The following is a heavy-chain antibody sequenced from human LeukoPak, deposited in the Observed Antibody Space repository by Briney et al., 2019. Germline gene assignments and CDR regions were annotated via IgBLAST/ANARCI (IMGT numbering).Heavy chain of an antibody. Sequence: ASLKVSCKASGYSFTGYYMHWVRQAPGQGLEWMGWINPNSGGTNYAQKFQGRVTMTRDTSISTAYMELSRLRSDDTAVYYCARHCRSTICYAEGRDWFAPWGQGTLVTVSS. CDR1: GYSFTGYY. CDR2: INPNSGGT. V-gene: IGHV1-2*02. D-gene: IGHD2-2*01. J-gene: IGHJ5*02. CDR3: ARHCRSTICYAEGRDWFAP.